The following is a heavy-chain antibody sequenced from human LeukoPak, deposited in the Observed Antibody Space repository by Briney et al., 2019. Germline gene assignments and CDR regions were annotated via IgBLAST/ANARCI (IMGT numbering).Heavy chain of an antibody. CDR3: AKGILSHLGWFDP. Sequence: GGSLRLSCAASGFTFSSFGMHWVRQAPGKGLEWLTFIRFDGTNKYYADSVKGRFTISRDNSKNTLYLQMNSLRPEDTAVYYCAKGILSHLGWFDPWGQGTLVTVSS. V-gene: IGHV3-30*02. CDR1: GFTFSSFG. J-gene: IGHJ5*02. CDR2: IRFDGTNK.